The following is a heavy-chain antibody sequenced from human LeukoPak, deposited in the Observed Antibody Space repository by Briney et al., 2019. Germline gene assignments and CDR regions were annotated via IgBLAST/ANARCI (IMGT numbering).Heavy chain of an antibody. CDR1: GGSITNSNYY. CDR2: IYYSGNT. Sequence: PSETLSLTCTVSGGSITNSNYYWGWIRQPPGKGLEWIGSIYYSGNTYYNPSLKSRVTMSVDTSKNQFSLKLSSVTAADAAVYYCARDLGYSGFDWAPWGQGTLVTVSS. V-gene: IGHV4-39*07. J-gene: IGHJ5*02. CDR3: ARDLGYSGFDWAP. D-gene: IGHD5-12*01.